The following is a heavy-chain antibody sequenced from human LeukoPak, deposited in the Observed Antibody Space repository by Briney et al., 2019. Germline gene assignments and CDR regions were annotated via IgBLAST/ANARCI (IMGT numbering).Heavy chain of an antibody. CDR3: ARGLLHGSWAFDI. D-gene: IGHD5-24*01. V-gene: IGHV1-2*02. J-gene: IGHJ3*02. Sequence: ASVKVSCKASGYTFTTYYIHWVRQAPGQGLEWMGWINPNSGGTNYAQKFQGRVTMTRDTSISTAYMELSRLRSDDTAVYYCARGLLHGSWAFDIWGQGTMVTVSS. CDR2: INPNSGGT. CDR1: GYTFTTYY.